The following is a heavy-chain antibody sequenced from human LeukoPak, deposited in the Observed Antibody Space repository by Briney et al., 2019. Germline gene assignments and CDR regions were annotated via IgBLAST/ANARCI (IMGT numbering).Heavy chain of an antibody. Sequence: ASVKVSCKASGYTFTGYYMHWVRQAPGQGLEWMGWINPNSGGTNHAQKFQGRVTMTRDTSISTAYMELSRLRSDDTAVYYCARTPRSIRLVTTGGSNWFDPWGQGTLVTVSS. CDR2: INPNSGGT. J-gene: IGHJ5*02. CDR1: GYTFTGYY. D-gene: IGHD5-18*01. CDR3: ARTPRSIRLVTTGGSNWFDP. V-gene: IGHV1-2*02.